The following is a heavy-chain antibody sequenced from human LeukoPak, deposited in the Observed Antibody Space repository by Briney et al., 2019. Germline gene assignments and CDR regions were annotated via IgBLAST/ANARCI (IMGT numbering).Heavy chain of an antibody. CDR1: GGSISSYY. CDR3: ARDSDVLRYFDWLLDGPYAFDI. V-gene: IGHV4-59*12. Sequence: PSETLSLTCTVSGGSISSYYWSWIRQPPGKGLEWIGYIYYSGSTNYNPSLKSRVTISVDTSKNQFSLKLSSVTAADTAVYYCARDSDVLRYFDWLLDGPYAFDIWGQGTMVTVSS. D-gene: IGHD3-9*01. J-gene: IGHJ3*02. CDR2: IYYSGST.